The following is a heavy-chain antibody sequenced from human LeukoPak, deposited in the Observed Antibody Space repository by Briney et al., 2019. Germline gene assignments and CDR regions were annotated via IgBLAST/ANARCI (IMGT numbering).Heavy chain of an antibody. CDR1: GFIFSNAW. CDR3: TSWGDTTAEYFQR. V-gene: IGHV3-7*01. J-gene: IGHJ1*01. D-gene: IGHD2-21*02. CDR2: INPDGRDT. Sequence: GGSLRLSCAASGFIFSNAWMNWVRQAPGKGLEWVAHINPDGRDTYYVDSVMGRFTISRDNAQNSMYLQMNSLRVEDTAVYYCTSWGDTTAEYFQRWGQGTLVTVSS.